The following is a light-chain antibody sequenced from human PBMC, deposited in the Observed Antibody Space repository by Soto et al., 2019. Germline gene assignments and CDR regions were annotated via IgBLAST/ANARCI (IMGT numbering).Light chain of an antibody. CDR1: QNIFTY. V-gene: IGKV1-39*01. CDR2: AAS. Sequence: DIQMTQSPSSLSASVGDRVTISCRASQNIFTYLNWYQQKPGKAPNLLIFAASTLRSGVPSRFSGSGSGTDFTLTISSLQPEDFATYYCQQSYSTPRTFGQGTKVDIK. J-gene: IGKJ1*01. CDR3: QQSYSTPRT.